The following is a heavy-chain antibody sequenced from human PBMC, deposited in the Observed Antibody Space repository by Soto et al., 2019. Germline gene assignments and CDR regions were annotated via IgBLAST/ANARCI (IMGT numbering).Heavy chain of an antibody. CDR1: GDSINNYY. CDR3: ARDVNVYATSRQYYGIDV. D-gene: IGHD2-2*01. V-gene: IGHV4-59*01. Sequence: PSETLSLTCTVSGDSINNYYWSWIRQPPGKGLEWIGYIYHSGSTDYNPSLKSRVTISVDPSKTQFSLRLSSVTAADTAVYYCARDVNVYATSRQYYGIDVWGRGNTVTVSS. J-gene: IGHJ6*02. CDR2: IYHSGST.